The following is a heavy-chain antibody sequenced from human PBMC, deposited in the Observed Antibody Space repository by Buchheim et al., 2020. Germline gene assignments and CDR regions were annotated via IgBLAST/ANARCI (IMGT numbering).Heavy chain of an antibody. CDR1: GYTFSSYF. J-gene: IGHJ4*02. D-gene: IGHD6-19*01. CDR2: INPSGGTT. CDR3: ARRGSGWTYYLDY. V-gene: IGHV1-46*01. Sequence: QVQLVQSGAEVRKPGASVKISCKASGYTFSSYFVHWVRQAPGLGLEWLGLINPSGGTTTYAQKFRGTITRDMSPSTVYMELSSLTSEDTAVYYCARRGSGWTYYLDYWGQGTL.